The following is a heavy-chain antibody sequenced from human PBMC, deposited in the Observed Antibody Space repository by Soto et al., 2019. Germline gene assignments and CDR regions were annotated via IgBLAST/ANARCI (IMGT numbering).Heavy chain of an antibody. CDR3: AASRHSYYYGMDV. CDR2: IYYSGST. V-gene: IGHV4-31*03. D-gene: IGHD2-21*01. Sequence: NPSETLSLTCTVSGGSISSGGYYWSWIRQHPGKGLEWIGYIYYSGSTYYNPSLKGRVTISVDTSKNQFSLKLSSVTAADTAVYYCAASRHSYYYGMDVWGQGTTVTVSS. J-gene: IGHJ6*02. CDR1: GGSISSGGYY.